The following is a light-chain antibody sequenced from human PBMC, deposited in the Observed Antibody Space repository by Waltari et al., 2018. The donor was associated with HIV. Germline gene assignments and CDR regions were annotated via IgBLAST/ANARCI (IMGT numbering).Light chain of an antibody. V-gene: IGKV3-15*01. CDR2: GAS. J-gene: IGKJ4*01. CDR3: QQYKDHTEWLS. Sequence: TQSPATLSVSPGESASLSCRASRSVGSNLAWSQQRPGQAPRLFISGASTRATGIAPRFSGSGSGTEFTLTIRSLQSKDFAVYYCQQYKDHTEWLSFGRGTKVEIK. CDR1: RSVGSN.